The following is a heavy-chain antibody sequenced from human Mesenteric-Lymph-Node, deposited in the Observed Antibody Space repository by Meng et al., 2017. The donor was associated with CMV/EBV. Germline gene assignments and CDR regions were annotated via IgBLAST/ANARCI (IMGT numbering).Heavy chain of an antibody. Sequence: QVQLGESGPGQVKPSETLSLPCTFSGDSISSFYYWGWIRQPPGRGLEWIGSVHYTGSTYYSPSLKSRVTVSVDTSKNQFSLRLTSVTAADTAVYYCARPFPSWQSPRLDPFGAWGQGTLVTVSS. D-gene: IGHD6-19*01. CDR2: VHYTGST. V-gene: IGHV4-39*01. J-gene: IGHJ5*02. CDR1: GDSISSFYY. CDR3: ARPFPSWQSPRLDPFGA.